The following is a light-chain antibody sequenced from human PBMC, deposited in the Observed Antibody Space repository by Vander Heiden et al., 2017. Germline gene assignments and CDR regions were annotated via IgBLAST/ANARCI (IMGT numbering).Light chain of an antibody. J-gene: IGKJ2*01. V-gene: IGKV3-15*01. CDR1: ENIRSN. CDR2: GAS. CDR3: HQYNKGPAT. Sequence: EIVMTQSPDTLSVSPGERATLSCRASENIRSNLAWYQQKPGQAPRLLIHGASTRATGIPVRFSGSGSGTEFTLTISSLQSEDLAVYYCHQYNKGPATVGQGTKLEIK.